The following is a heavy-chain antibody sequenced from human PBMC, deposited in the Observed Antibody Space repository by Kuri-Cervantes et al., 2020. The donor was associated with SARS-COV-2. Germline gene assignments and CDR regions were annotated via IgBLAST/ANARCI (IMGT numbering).Heavy chain of an antibody. D-gene: IGHD3-3*01. V-gene: IGHV3-30*04. CDR2: ISYDGSNK. J-gene: IGHJ6*03. Sequence: GESLKISCAASGFTFSSYAMHWVRQAPGKGLEWVAVISYDGSNKYYADSVKGRFTISRDNSKNTLYLQMISLRAEDTAVYYCARDLDDFWSGNEFMDVWGKGTTVTVSS. CDR3: ARDLDDFWSGNEFMDV. CDR1: GFTFSSYA.